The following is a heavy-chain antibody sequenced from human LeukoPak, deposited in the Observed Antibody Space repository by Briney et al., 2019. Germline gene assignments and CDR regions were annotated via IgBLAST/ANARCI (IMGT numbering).Heavy chain of an antibody. CDR2: MNPNSGNT. Sequence: GASVKVSCKASGYTFTSYDINWVRQASGQGLEWMGWMNPNSGNTGYAQKFRGRVAMTRNTSISSAYMELSSLRSDDTAIYYCARRLGYCSDGSCYSLNYWGQGTLVTVSS. CDR3: ARRLGYCSDGSCYSLNY. D-gene: IGHD2-15*01. J-gene: IGHJ4*02. V-gene: IGHV1-8*01. CDR1: GYTFTSYD.